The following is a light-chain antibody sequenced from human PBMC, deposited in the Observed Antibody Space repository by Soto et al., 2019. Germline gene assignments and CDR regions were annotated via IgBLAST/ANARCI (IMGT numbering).Light chain of an antibody. Sequence: QSVLTQPPSVSGAPGQRVTVSCTGSSSNIGAGYDVHWYQHHPGTAPKLLIYGNSNRPSGVPDRFSGSKSGTSASLAITGLQAEDEADYYCQSYDSSLSGWVFGGGTKVTVL. CDR2: GNS. CDR3: QSYDSSLSGWV. J-gene: IGLJ2*01. CDR1: SSNIGAGYD. V-gene: IGLV1-40*01.